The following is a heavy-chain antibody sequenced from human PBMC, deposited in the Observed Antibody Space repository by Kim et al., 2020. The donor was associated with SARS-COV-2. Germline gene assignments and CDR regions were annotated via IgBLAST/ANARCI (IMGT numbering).Heavy chain of an antibody. CDR2: INHSGST. J-gene: IGHJ5*02. D-gene: IGHD2-8*01. V-gene: IGHV4-34*01. CDR3: ARGGYCTNGVCSEDYNWFDP. Sequence: SETLSLTCAVYGGSFGGYYWSWIRQPPGKGLEWIGEINHSGSTNYNPSLKSRVTISVDTSKNQFSLKLSSVTAADTAVYYCARGGYCTNGVCSEDYNWFDPWGQGTLVTVSS. CDR1: GGSFGGYY.